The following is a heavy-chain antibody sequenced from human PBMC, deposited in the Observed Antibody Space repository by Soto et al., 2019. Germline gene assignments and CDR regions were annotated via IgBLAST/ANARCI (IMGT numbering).Heavy chain of an antibody. CDR1: GFTFSSYA. V-gene: IGHV3-23*01. CDR2: ISGSGGST. Sequence: EVQLLESGGGLVQPGGSLRLSCAASGFTFSSYAMSWVRQAPGKGLEWVSAISGSGGSTYYADSVKGRFTISRDNSKNTLYLQMNSLRAEDTAVYYCTRLGNYYDSSGYFVWGQGTLVTVSS. D-gene: IGHD3-22*01. J-gene: IGHJ4*02. CDR3: TRLGNYYDSSGYFV.